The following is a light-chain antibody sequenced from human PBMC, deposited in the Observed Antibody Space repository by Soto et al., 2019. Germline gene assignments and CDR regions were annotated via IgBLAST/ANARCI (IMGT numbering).Light chain of an antibody. CDR3: QQYISSPLT. Sequence: EIVLTQSPGTLSLSPGERATLFCRASQSVAISQLAWYQQKPGQAPRLVIYGASNRATGIPDRFSASGSGTDFTLTISRLEPEDFAVYYCQQYISSPLTFGQGTKVDIK. V-gene: IGKV3-20*01. CDR1: QSVAISQ. CDR2: GAS. J-gene: IGKJ1*01.